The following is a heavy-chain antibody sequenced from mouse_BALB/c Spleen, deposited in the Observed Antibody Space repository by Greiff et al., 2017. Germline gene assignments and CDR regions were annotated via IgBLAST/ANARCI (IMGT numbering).Heavy chain of an antibody. Sequence: DVMLVESGGGLVQPGGSRKLSCAASGFTFSSFGMHWVRQAPEKGLEWVAYISSGSSTIYYADTVKGRFTISRDNPKNTLFLQMTSLGSEDTAMYYCARWEGLSYYGNPYAMDYWGQGTSVTVSS. CDR2: ISSGSSTI. D-gene: IGHD2-10*01. CDR3: ARWEGLSYYGNPYAMDY. J-gene: IGHJ4*01. CDR1: GFTFSSFG. V-gene: IGHV5-17*02.